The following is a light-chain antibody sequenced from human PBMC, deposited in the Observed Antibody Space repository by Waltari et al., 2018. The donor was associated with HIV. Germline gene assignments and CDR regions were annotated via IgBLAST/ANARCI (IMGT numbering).Light chain of an antibody. CDR3: AACDDSLNGRV. Sequence: QSVLTQPPSASGPPGQRVTISCSGTSSNIGSNPINWHQQLPGTAPKLLIYSNNQPPSGVPDRFSGSKSGTSASLAISGLQSEDEADYYCAACDDSLNGRVFGGGTKLTVL. J-gene: IGLJ3*02. CDR2: SNN. CDR1: SSNIGSNP. V-gene: IGLV1-44*01.